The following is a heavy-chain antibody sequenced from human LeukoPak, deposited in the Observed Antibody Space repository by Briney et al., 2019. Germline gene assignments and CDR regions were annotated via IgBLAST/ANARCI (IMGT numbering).Heavy chain of an antibody. V-gene: IGHV3-9*01. CDR1: GFTFDDYA. CDR2: ISWNSGSI. CDR3: AKDIVVVPVSMDV. J-gene: IGHJ6*02. D-gene: IGHD2-2*01. Sequence: GGSLRLSCAASGFTFDDYAMHWVRHAPGKGLEWVSGISWNSGSIGYADSVKGRFTISRDNAKNSLYLQMNSLRAEDTALYYCAKDIVVVPVSMDVWGQGTTVTVSS.